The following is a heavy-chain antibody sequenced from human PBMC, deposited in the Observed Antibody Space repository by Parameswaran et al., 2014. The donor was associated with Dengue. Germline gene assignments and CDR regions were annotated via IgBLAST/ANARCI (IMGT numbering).Heavy chain of an antibody. CDR2: IHTSGGT. D-gene: IGHD2-21*02. CDR1: GGSIINGRYH. J-gene: IGHJ6*03. Sequence: SETLSLTCTVSGGSIINGRYHWGWIRQSAGKGLEYIGHIHTSGGTKYNPSLKSRVTISVDTSRNQFSLNLASVTATDTALYYCARAIRGAWYSGCYMDVWGRGTTVTVSS. V-gene: IGHV4-61*09. CDR3: ARAIRGAWYSGCYMDV.